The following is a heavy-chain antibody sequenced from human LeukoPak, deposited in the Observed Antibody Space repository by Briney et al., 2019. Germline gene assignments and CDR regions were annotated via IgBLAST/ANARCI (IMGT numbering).Heavy chain of an antibody. CDR3: ASHITIWFGESPGAFDI. Sequence: GGSLRLSCAASGFTFSSYWMSWARQAPGKGLEWVANIKQDGSEKYYVDSVKGRFTISRDNAKNSLYLQMNSLRAEDTAVYYCASHITIWFGESPGAFDIWGQGTMVTVSS. CDR2: IKQDGSEK. J-gene: IGHJ3*02. D-gene: IGHD3-10*01. CDR1: GFTFSSYW. V-gene: IGHV3-7*01.